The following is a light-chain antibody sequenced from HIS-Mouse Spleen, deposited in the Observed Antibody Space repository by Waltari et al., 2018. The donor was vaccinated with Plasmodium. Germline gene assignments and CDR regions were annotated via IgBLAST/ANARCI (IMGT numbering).Light chain of an antibody. Sequence: QSALTQPRSVSGSPGQSVTISCTGTSSDVVGYNYVSWYQQHPGKAPKLMLYDVSKRPSGVPDRFSGSKSGNTASLTISGLQAEDEADYYCCSYAGSYTWVFGGGTKLTVL. J-gene: IGLJ2*01. CDR1: SSDVVGYNY. CDR2: DVS. CDR3: CSYAGSYTWV. V-gene: IGLV2-11*01.